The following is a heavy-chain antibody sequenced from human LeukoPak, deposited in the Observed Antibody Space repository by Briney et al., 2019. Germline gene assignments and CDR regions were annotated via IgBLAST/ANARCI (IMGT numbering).Heavy chain of an antibody. V-gene: IGHV4-34*01. Sequence: SETLSLTCAVYGGSFSGYYWGWIRQPPGKGLEWIGEINHSGSTNYNPSLKSRVTISVDTSKNQFSLKLSSVTAADTAVYYCARLVTEYFDYWGQGTLVTVSS. J-gene: IGHJ4*02. CDR3: ARLVTEYFDY. D-gene: IGHD2-21*02. CDR1: GGSFSGYY. CDR2: INHSGST.